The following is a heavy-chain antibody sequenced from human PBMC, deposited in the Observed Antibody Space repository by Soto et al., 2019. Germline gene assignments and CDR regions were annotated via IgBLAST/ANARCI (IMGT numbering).Heavy chain of an antibody. D-gene: IGHD6-13*01. V-gene: IGHV1-18*01. CDR3: ARDIAAAGTRNYFYYYYGMDV. CDR2: ISAYNGNT. J-gene: IGHJ6*02. CDR1: GYSFTSYG. Sequence: ASVKVSCEASGYSFTSYGISWVRQAPGQGLEWMGWISAYNGNTNYAQKLQGRVTMTTDTSTSTAYMELRSLRSDDTAVYYCARDIAAAGTRNYFYYYYGMDVWGQGTTVTVS.